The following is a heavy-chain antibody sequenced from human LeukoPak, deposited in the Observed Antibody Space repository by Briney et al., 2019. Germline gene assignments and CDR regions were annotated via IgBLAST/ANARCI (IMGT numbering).Heavy chain of an antibody. J-gene: IGHJ4*02. CDR3: ARYSSGWYYFDY. CDR1: GFTFSSYA. V-gene: IGHV3-30*04. CDR2: ISYDGSNK. D-gene: IGHD6-19*01. Sequence: GRSLRLSCAASGFTFSSYAMHWVRPAPGKGLEWVAVISYDGSNKYYADSVKGRFTISRDNSKNTLYLQMNSLRAEDTAVYYCARYSSGWYYFDYWGQGTLVTVSS.